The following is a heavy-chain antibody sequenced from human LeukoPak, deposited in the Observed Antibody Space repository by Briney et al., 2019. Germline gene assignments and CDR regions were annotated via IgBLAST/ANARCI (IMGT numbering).Heavy chain of an antibody. D-gene: IGHD3-16*01. V-gene: IGHV3-74*01. J-gene: IGHJ4*02. CDR1: GFTFSSYW. CDR3: AVLAATDRGRFDY. Sequence: GGSLRLSCAASGFTFSSYWMHWVRHAPEKGRVWVSRINSDGSSTSYADSVKGRFTISRDNAKNTLYLQMNSLRAEDTAVYYCAVLAATDRGRFDYWGQGTLVTVSS. CDR2: INSDGSST.